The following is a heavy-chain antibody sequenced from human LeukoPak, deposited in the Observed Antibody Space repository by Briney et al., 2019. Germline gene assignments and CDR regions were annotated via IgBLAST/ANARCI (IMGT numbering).Heavy chain of an antibody. D-gene: IGHD4-17*01. Sequence: PSETLSLTCAVYGGSFSGYYWSWIRQPPGKGLEWIGEINHSGITNYNPSLKRRVTISVATSKNQFSLKLSSVTAADTAVYYCARGSFPAYMTTVTTRAFPFDPWGQGTLVTVSS. CDR2: INHSGIT. V-gene: IGHV4-34*01. J-gene: IGHJ5*02. CDR1: GGSFSGYY. CDR3: ARGSFPAYMTTVTTRAFPFDP.